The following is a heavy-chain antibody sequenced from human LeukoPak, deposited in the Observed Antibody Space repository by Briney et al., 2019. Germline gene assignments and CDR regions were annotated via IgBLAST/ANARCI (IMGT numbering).Heavy chain of an antibody. D-gene: IGHD2-2*01. V-gene: IGHV4-39*01. CDR1: GGSISSSSYY. Sequence: SETLSLTCTVSGGSISSSSYYWGWLRQPPGKGLEWIGSIYYSGSTYYNPSLKSRVTISVDTSKNQFSLKLSSVTAADTAVYYCARHEGPAAMSYYFDYWGQGTLVTASS. CDR3: ARHEGPAAMSYYFDY. CDR2: IYYSGST. J-gene: IGHJ4*02.